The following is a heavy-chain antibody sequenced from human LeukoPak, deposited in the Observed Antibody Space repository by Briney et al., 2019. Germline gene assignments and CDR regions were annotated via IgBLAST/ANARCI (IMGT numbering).Heavy chain of an antibody. D-gene: IGHD5-24*01. V-gene: IGHV4-34*01. J-gene: IGHJ4*02. CDR3: ARHGEEMATIP. Sequence: PSETLSLTCAVYGGSFSGYYWSWLRQPPGKGLEWIGEINHSGSTNYNPSLKSRVTISVDTSKNQFSLKLSSVTAADTAVYYCARHGEEMATIPWGQGTLVTVSS. CDR1: GGSFSGYY. CDR2: INHSGST.